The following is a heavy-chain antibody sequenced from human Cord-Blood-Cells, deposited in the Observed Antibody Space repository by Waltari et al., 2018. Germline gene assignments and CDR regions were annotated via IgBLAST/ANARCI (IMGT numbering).Heavy chain of an antibody. V-gene: IGHV1-24*01. CDR2: FDPEDGET. J-gene: IGHJ6*02. Sequence: QVQLVQSGAEVKKPGASVKVPCKVSGYTLTELSMHWVRQAPGKGLEWMGGFDPEDGETIYAQKFQGRVTMTEDTSTDTAYMELSSLRSEDTAVYYCSSAPRVFNGYYYYGMDVWGQGTTVTVSS. CDR3: SSAPRVFNGYYYYGMDV. D-gene: IGHD2-8*01. CDR1: GYTLTELS.